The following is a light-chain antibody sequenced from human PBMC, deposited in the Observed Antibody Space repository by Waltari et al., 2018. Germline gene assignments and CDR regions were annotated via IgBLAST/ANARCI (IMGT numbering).Light chain of an antibody. J-gene: IGKJ2*02. V-gene: IGKV3-20*01. CDR1: QSVSSSY. Sequence: EIVLTQSPGTLSLSPGERATLSCRASQSVSSSYLAWYQQKPGQAPRLLIYGASSRATVIPDRFSVSGSGTDFTLTISRLEPEDFAVYYCQQYGSSPWTFGQGTKLEI. CDR3: QQYGSSPWT. CDR2: GAS.